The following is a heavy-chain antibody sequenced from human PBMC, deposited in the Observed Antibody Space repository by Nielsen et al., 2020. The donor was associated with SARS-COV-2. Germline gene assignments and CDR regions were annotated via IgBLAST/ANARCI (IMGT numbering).Heavy chain of an antibody. V-gene: IGHV4-59*13. J-gene: IGHJ5*02. CDR2: IYYSGST. CDR3: ARGAGTDWFDP. CDR1: AGSISSYY. Sequence: SETLSLTCTVSAGSISSYYWSWIRQPPGKGLEWIGYIYYSGSTNYNPSLKSRVTISVYTSKNQFSLKLSSVTAADTAVYYCARGAGTDWFDPWGQGTLVTVSS. D-gene: IGHD6-13*01.